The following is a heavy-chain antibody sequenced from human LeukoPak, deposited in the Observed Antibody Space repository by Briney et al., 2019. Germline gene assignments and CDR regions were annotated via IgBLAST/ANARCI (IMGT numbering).Heavy chain of an antibody. CDR3: AREDYDSGSDTFDI. Sequence: GGSLRLSCAASGFTFSSYEMNWVRQAPRKGREWVSYISTSGSNIYYGDSVKGRFTISRDNAKKSLYLRMNSLRAEDTAGYYCAREDYDSGSDTFDIWGQGTMVTVSS. CDR1: GFTFSSYE. V-gene: IGHV3-48*03. D-gene: IGHD3-10*01. J-gene: IGHJ3*02. CDR2: ISTSGSNI.